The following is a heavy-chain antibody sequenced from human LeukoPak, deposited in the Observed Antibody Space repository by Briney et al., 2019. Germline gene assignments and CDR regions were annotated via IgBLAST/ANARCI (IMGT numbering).Heavy chain of an antibody. V-gene: IGHV3-74*01. Sequence: GGSLRPSCAASGFTFSSNWMHWVRQAPGKGLVWVSRINSDGSSTSYADSVKGRFTISRDNAKNTLYLQMNSLRAEDTAVYYCTRGGPYSYGHFDYWGQGTLVTVSS. CDR3: TRGGPYSYGHFDY. J-gene: IGHJ4*02. CDR1: GFTFSSNW. CDR2: INSDGSST. D-gene: IGHD5-18*01.